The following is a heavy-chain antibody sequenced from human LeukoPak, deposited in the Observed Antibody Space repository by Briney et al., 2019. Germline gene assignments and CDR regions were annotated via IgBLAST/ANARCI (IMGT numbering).Heavy chain of an antibody. J-gene: IGHJ5*02. CDR3: ARDRGRAPFDP. D-gene: IGHD3-10*01. V-gene: IGHV1-69*01. CDR1: GGTFSSYA. Sequence: SVKVSCKASGGTFSSYAISWVRQAPGQGLEWMGGIIPIFGTANYAQKFQGRVTITADESTSTAYMELRSLRSDDTAVYYCARDRGRAPFDPWGQGTLVTVSS. CDR2: IIPIFGTA.